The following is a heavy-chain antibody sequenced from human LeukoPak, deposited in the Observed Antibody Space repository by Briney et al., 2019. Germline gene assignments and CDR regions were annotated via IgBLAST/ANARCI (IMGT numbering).Heavy chain of an antibody. D-gene: IGHD4-23*01. J-gene: IGHJ4*02. Sequence: ASVKVSCKASGGTFSSYAVSWVRQAPGQGLEWMGGIIPIFGTANYAQKFQGRVTITADESTSTAYMELSSLRSEDTAVYYCARRVVKEGYFDYWSQGTLVTVSS. CDR3: ARRVVKEGYFDY. V-gene: IGHV1-69*13. CDR1: GGTFSSYA. CDR2: IIPIFGTA.